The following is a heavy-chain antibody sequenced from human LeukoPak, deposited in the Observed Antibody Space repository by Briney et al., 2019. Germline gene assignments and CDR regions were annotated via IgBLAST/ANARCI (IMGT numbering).Heavy chain of an antibody. CDR1: GGSISSSSYY. V-gene: IGHV4-39*07. CDR2: IYYSGST. J-gene: IGHJ4*02. Sequence: SETLSLTCTVSGGSISSSSYYWGWIRQPPGKGLEWIGSIYYSGSTYYNPSLKSRVTISVDTSKNQFSLKLSSVTAADTAVYYCARALRGYCSSTSCRYHPPYYFDYWGQGTLVTVSS. D-gene: IGHD2-2*01. CDR3: ARALRGYCSSTSCRYHPPYYFDY.